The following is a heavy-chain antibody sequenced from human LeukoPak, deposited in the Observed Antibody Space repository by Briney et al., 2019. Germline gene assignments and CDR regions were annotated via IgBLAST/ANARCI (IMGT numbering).Heavy chain of an antibody. D-gene: IGHD6-13*01. CDR2: INHSGST. Sequence: SETLSLTCAVYGGSFSGYYWSWIRQPPGKGLEWIGEINHSGSTNYNPSLKSRVTISVDTSKNQFSLKLGSVTAADTAVYYCARLRGYSSSWSPMYYFDYWGQGTLVTVSS. J-gene: IGHJ4*02. CDR1: GGSFSGYY. V-gene: IGHV4-34*01. CDR3: ARLRGYSSSWSPMYYFDY.